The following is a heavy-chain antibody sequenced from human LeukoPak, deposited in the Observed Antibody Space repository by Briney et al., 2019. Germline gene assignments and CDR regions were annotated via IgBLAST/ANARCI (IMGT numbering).Heavy chain of an antibody. D-gene: IGHD1-26*01. CDR3: AKDVGLGYYYYMDV. V-gene: IGHV3-33*06. Sequence: GGSLRLSCAASGFTFSSYGMHWVRQAPGKGLEWVAVIWYDGSNKYYADSVKGRFTISRGNSKNTLYLQMNSLRAEDTAVYYCAKDVGLGYYYYMDVWGKGTTVTVSS. J-gene: IGHJ6*03. CDR1: GFTFSSYG. CDR2: IWYDGSNK.